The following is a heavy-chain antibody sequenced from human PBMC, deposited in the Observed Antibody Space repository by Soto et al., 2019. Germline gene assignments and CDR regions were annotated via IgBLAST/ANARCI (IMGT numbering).Heavy chain of an antibody. CDR1: GESFSGYY. D-gene: IGHD3-22*01. Sequence: SETLSLTCAVCGESFSGYYWSWIRQPPGKGLEWIGEINHSGNTNYNPSLKSRVTISVDTSKNQFSLKLSSVTAADTAVYYCARHNSDGSGYYYYYYGMDVWGQGTTVTVSS. CDR2: INHSGNT. CDR3: ARHNSDGSGYYYYYYGMDV. J-gene: IGHJ6*02. V-gene: IGHV4-34*01.